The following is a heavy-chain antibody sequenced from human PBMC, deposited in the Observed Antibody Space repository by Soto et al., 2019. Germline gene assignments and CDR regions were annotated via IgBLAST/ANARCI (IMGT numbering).Heavy chain of an antibody. J-gene: IGHJ4*02. CDR3: ARPRLVGRTSHYFDY. CDR2: IYQSGST. Sequence: PSETLSLTCTVSGGSISSRSYFWGWIRQPPGKGLEWIGNIYQSGSTYYNPSLKSRVTISVDMSKNQFSLKLSSVTAADTAMYSCARPRLVGRTSHYFDYWGQGTLVTVSS. V-gene: IGHV4-39*01. CDR1: GGSISSRSYF. D-gene: IGHD1-26*01.